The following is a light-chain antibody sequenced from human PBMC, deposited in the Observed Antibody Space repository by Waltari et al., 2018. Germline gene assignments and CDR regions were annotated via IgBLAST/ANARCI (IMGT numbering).Light chain of an antibody. V-gene: IGLV3-1*01. CDR1: NLGGTY. CDR2: QDT. J-gene: IGLJ2*01. CDR3: QAWDSTTYVL. Sequence: SYELTQPPSVSVSPGKTATIPCSANNLGGTYASWDQQRPGQSPVLIIYQDTKRPSGIPERFSGSNSGNTSTLTTSGTQTMDEADYYCQAWDSTTYVLIGGGTKLTVL.